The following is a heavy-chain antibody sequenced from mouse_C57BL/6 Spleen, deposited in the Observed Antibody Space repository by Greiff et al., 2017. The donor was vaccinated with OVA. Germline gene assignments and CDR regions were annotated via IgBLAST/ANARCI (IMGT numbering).Heavy chain of an antibody. CDR2: IDPETGGT. CDR1: GYTFTDYE. J-gene: IGHJ2*01. Sequence: VKLVESGAELVRPGASVTLSCKASGYTFTDYEMHWVKQTPVHGLEWIGAIDPETGGTAYNQKFKGKAILTADKSSSTAYMELRSLTSEDSAVYYCKGDYFDYWGQGTTLTVSS. CDR3: KGDYFDY. V-gene: IGHV1-15*01.